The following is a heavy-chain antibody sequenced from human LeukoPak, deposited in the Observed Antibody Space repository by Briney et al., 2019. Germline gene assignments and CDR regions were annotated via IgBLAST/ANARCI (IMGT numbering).Heavy chain of an antibody. J-gene: IGHJ3*02. CDR1: GFTVSSNY. V-gene: IGHV3-66*01. Sequence: GGSLRLSCAASGFTVSSNYMSWVRQAPGKGLEWASVIYSGGSTYYADSVKGRFTISRDNSKNTLYLQMNSLRAEDTAVYYCARYYYDSSGPSDAFDIWGQGTMVTVSS. CDR2: IYSGGST. D-gene: IGHD3-22*01. CDR3: ARYYYDSSGPSDAFDI.